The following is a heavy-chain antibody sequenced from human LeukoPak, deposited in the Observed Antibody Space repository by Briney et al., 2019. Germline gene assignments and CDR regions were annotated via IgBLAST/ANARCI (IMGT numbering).Heavy chain of an antibody. Sequence: PGGSLRLSCAASGFTFSSYAMSWVRQAPGKGLEWVSAISGSGGSTYYADSVKGRFTISRDNSKNTLYLQMNSLRAEDTAVYYCAKATTDYGGTGDAFDIWGQGTMVTVSS. CDR3: AKATTDYGGTGDAFDI. V-gene: IGHV3-23*01. J-gene: IGHJ3*02. CDR2: ISGSGGST. D-gene: IGHD4-23*01. CDR1: GFTFSSYA.